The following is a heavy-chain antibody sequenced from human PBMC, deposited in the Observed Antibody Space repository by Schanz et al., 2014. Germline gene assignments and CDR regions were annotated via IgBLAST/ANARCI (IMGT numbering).Heavy chain of an antibody. CDR2: ISGGGGTT. CDR3: AKDGPGGSGSYSADGDMDV. CDR1: GFNFSDYA. D-gene: IGHD3-10*01. V-gene: IGHV3-23*01. J-gene: IGHJ6*02. Sequence: EVHLLESGGGLVPPGGSLRLSCAASGFNFSDYAMCWVRQAPGKGLEWVSAISGGGGTTCYTDSEKGRFTIARDSSKSTLYLQMNRLRAEDTAVDYCAKDGPGGSGSYSADGDMDVWGQGTTVTGSS.